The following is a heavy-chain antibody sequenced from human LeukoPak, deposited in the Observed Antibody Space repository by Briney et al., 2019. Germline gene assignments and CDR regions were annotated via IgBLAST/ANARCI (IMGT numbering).Heavy chain of an antibody. J-gene: IGHJ5*02. CDR2: IRGDAGLK. V-gene: IGHV3-7*05. D-gene: IGHD3-3*02. Sequence: PGGALTLTCVASALTFRKSWRSSLRQAPGKGLEWVADIRGDAGLKQYVDSVKGCFTIARDNAKNSLYLQMNSLRVEDTAVYYCAFSTNWAYWFDPWGQGTQVTVSS. CDR1: ALTFRKSW. CDR3: AFSTNWAYWFDP.